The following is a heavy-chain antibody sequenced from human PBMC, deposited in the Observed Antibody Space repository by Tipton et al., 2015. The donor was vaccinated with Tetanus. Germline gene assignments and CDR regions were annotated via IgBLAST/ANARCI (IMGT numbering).Heavy chain of an antibody. CDR1: GDSLKNYY. CDR2: IYSSGRT. V-gene: IGHV4-4*07. D-gene: IGHD3-3*01. CDR3: AREGWRNFYDSFDK. Sequence: GLVKPSETLSLTCTVTGDSLKNYYWSWIRQSAGKGLEWIGRIYSSGRTDYNPSFESRVVINVDTANNQFTLRLTSVLAADAAVYYCAREGWRNFYDSFDKWGQGVMVTVSS. J-gene: IGHJ4*03.